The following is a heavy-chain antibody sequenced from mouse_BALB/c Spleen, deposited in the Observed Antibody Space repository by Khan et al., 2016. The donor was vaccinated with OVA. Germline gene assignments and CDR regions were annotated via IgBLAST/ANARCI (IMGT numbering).Heavy chain of an antibody. J-gene: IGHJ2*01. D-gene: IGHD1-1*01. CDR1: GYTFINYW. CDR3: ARRGLRWDFDY. Sequence: QIQLQQSGAELAKPGASVKMSCKASGYTFINYWILWVKQRPGQGLEWIGYINPSTGYTEYNQNFKDKATLTADKSSSTAYMQLNSLTSEESAVYYGARRGLRWDFDYWGQGTTLTVSS. CDR2: INPSTGYT. V-gene: IGHV1-7*01.